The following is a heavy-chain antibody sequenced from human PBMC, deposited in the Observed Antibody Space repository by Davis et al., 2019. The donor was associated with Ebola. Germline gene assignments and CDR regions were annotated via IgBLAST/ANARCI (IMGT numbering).Heavy chain of an antibody. J-gene: IGHJ6*02. CDR1: GGSISSYY. CDR3: ARDQAVGKDYYYYGMDV. CDR2: IYYSGST. Sequence: PSETLSLTCTVSGGSISSYYWSWIRQPPGKGLEWIGYIYYSGSTNYNPSLKSRVTISVDTSKNQFSLKLSSVTAADTAVYYCARDQAVGKDYYYYGMDVWGQGTTVTVSS. V-gene: IGHV4-59*01. D-gene: IGHD4-23*01.